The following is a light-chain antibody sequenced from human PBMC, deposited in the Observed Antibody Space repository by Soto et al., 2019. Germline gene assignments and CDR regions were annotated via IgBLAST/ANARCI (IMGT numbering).Light chain of an antibody. V-gene: IGKV3-20*01. CDR2: GAS. CDR3: QQYGRSPTWT. J-gene: IGKJ1*01. CDR1: QTITRSS. Sequence: EIVLTQSPGTLSLSPGDRATLSCRASQTITRSSLAWYQQNPGQGPRLLIFGASIRATGVPDRFSASGSGTDFSLTISRLEPEDFAMYYCQQYGRSPTWTFGQGTKVDIK.